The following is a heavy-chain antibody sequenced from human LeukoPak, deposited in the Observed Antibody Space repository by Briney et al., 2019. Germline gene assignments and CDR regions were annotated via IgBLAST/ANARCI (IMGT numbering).Heavy chain of an antibody. J-gene: IGHJ6*02. D-gene: IGHD3-10*01. Sequence: SETLSLTCTVSGGSISSYYWSWIRQPPGKGLEWIAYIYYSGTTNYNPSLMSRVTISVDTSKNQFSLKLGSVTAADTAVYYCARTPARGGMDVWGQGTTVTVSS. V-gene: IGHV4-59*08. CDR3: ARTPARGGMDV. CDR2: IYYSGTT. CDR1: GGSISSYY.